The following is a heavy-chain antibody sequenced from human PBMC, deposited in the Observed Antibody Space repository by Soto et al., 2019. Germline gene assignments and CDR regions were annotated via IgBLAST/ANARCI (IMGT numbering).Heavy chain of an antibody. CDR3: ATSGGGWLQPPV. D-gene: IGHD5-12*01. J-gene: IGHJ4*02. Sequence: GGSLRLSCAASGFTFRSNWMSWVRQAPGKGLEWVANIKQDGSEKYYVDSVKGRFTISRDNAKNSLYLQMNSLRAEDTAVYYCATSGGGWLQPPVWGQGTLVTVSS. CDR2: IKQDGSEK. CDR1: GFTFRSNW. V-gene: IGHV3-7*03.